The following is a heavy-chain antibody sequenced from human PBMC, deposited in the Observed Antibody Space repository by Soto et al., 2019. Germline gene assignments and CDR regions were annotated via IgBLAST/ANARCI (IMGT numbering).Heavy chain of an antibody. CDR2: IYYSGST. D-gene: IGHD3-22*01. V-gene: IGHV4-59*01. CDR1: GGSISSYY. CDR3: ARGRYYYDSSGYYEHVWFDP. Sequence: PSETLPLTCTVSGGSISSYYWSSIRQPPGKGLEWIGYIYYSGSTNYNPSLKSRVTISVDTSKNQFSLKLSSVTAADTAVYYCARGRYYYDSSGYYEHVWFDPWGQGTLVTVSS. J-gene: IGHJ5*02.